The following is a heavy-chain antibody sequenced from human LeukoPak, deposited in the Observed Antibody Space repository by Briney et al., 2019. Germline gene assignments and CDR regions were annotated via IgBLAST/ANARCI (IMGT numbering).Heavy chain of an antibody. J-gene: IGHJ4*02. V-gene: IGHV3-53*01. CDR2: IYSGGST. Sequence: GGSLRLSCAASGFTVSSNYMSWVRQAPGKGLEWVSVIYSGGSTYYADSVKGRFTISRDNSKNTLYLQMNSLRAKDTAVYYCARVERTSFDYWGQGTLVTVSS. D-gene: IGHD1/OR15-1a*01. CDR1: GFTVSSNY. CDR3: ARVERTSFDY.